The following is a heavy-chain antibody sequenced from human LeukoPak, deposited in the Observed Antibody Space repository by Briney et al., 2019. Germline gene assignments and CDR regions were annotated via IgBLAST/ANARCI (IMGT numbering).Heavy chain of an antibody. Sequence: GGSLRLSCAASGFTFSSYAMHWVRQAPGKGLEWVAVISYDGSNKYYADSVKGRFTISRDNSKNTLYLQMNSLRAEDTAVYYCARDGWSAYYYDSSGYAPYFDYWGQGTLVTVSS. CDR1: GFTFSSYA. D-gene: IGHD3-22*01. V-gene: IGHV3-30-3*01. CDR2: ISYDGSNK. CDR3: ARDGWSAYYYDSSGYAPYFDY. J-gene: IGHJ4*02.